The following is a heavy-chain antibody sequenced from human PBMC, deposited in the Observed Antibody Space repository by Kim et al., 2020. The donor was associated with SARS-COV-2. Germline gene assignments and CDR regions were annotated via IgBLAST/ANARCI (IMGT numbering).Heavy chain of an antibody. V-gene: IGHV4-34*01. CDR1: GGSFSGYY. CDR2: INHSGST. J-gene: IGHJ5*02. CDR3: AGEHRVAAIAGGFDP. D-gene: IGHD2-15*01. Sequence: SETLSLTCAVYGGSFSGYYWSWIRQPPGKGLEWIGEINHSGSTNYNPSLKSRVTISVDTSKNQFSLKLSSVTAADTAVYYCAGEHRVAAIAGGFDPWGQGTLVTVSS.